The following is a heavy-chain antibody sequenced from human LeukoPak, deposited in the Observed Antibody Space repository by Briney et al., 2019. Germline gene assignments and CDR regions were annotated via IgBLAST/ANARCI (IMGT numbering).Heavy chain of an antibody. CDR3: AGEVLPAYYGMDV. Sequence: SQTLSLTCTVSGGSISSGGYYWSWIRQHPGKGLEWIGYIYYSGSTYYNPSLKSRVTISVDTSKNQFSLKLSSVTAADTAVYYCAGEVLPAYYGMDVWGQGTTVTVSS. CDR2: IYYSGST. J-gene: IGHJ6*02. V-gene: IGHV4-31*03. CDR1: GGSISSGGYY.